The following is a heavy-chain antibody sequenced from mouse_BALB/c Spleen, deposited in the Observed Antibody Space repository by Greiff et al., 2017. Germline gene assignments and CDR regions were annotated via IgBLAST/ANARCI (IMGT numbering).Heavy chain of an antibody. CDR1: GYSITSDYA. CDR3: ARFDYGLYYAMDY. J-gene: IGHJ4*01. Sequence: EVQLQQSGPGLVKPSQSLSLTCTVTGYSITSDYAWNWIRQFPGNKLEWMGYISYSGSTSYNPSLKSRISITRDTSKNQFFLQLNSVTTEDTATYYCARFDYGLYYAMDYWGQGTSVTVSS. V-gene: IGHV3-2*02. D-gene: IGHD2-4*01. CDR2: ISYSGST.